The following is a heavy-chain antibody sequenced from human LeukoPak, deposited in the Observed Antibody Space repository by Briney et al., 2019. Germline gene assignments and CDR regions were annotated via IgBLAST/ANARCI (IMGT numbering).Heavy chain of an antibody. CDR3: ARDQSGWYLDY. CDR2: IISSSSYI. D-gene: IGHD6-19*01. Sequence: GSLRLSCAASGFTFSSYSMNWVRQAPGKGLEWVSSIISSSSYIYYADSVKGRFTISRDNAKNSLYLQMNSLRAEDTAVYYCARDQSGWYLDYWGQGTLVTVSS. J-gene: IGHJ4*02. V-gene: IGHV3-21*01. CDR1: GFTFSSYS.